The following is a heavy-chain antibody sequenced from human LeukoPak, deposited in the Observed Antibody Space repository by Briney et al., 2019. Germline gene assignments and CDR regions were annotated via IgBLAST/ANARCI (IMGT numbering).Heavy chain of an antibody. Sequence: SETLSLTCTVSGGSFSSYYWRWVRQPAGKGLEWIGRIYTSGSTNYNPSLKSRVTMSVDTSKNQFSLKLSSVTAADTAVYYCARESSEWYYDSSSLNYYFDYWGQGTLVTVSS. CDR1: GGSFSSYY. CDR2: IYTSGST. J-gene: IGHJ4*02. CDR3: ARESSEWYYDSSSLNYYFDY. D-gene: IGHD3-22*01. V-gene: IGHV4-4*07.